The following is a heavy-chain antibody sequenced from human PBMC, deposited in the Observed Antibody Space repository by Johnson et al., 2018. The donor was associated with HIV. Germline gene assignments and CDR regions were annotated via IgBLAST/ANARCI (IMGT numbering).Heavy chain of an antibody. V-gene: IGHV3-11*01. D-gene: IGHD1-26*01. CDR3: AREATDAYVGLVGATTVGIQPAAFDI. CDR1: EFTYSDFY. J-gene: IGHJ3*02. Sequence: QVQLVESGGGVVQPGRSLRLSCAASEFTYSDFYINWIRQPPGKGLEWVSSISATGITLYYADSVKGRFTISTDNAKNSLYLQMNSLRAEDTAVSYCAREATDAYVGLVGATTVGIQPAAFDIWCQGTMVTVSS. CDR2: ISATGITL.